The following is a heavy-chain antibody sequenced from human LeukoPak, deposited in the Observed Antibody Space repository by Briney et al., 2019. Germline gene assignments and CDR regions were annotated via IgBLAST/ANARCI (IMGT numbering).Heavy chain of an antibody. D-gene: IGHD1-26*01. Sequence: GESLKISCKGSGYSFTTYWIGWVRQMPGKRLERMGFIYPGDSHTRYSPSFQGQVTISADKSLSTAYLQWNSLKASDTALYYRARHFSNTDGSHFDYWGQGTLVTVSS. CDR1: GYSFTTYW. V-gene: IGHV5-51*01. CDR3: ARHFSNTDGSHFDY. J-gene: IGHJ4*02. CDR2: IYPGDSHT.